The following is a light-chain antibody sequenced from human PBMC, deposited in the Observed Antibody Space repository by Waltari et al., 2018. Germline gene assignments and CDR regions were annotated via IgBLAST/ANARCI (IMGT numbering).Light chain of an antibody. CDR2: EDS. Sequence: SYVLTQPPSVSVAPGKTARITCGGNNIGSKSVHWYQQKPGQAPVLVVYEDSDRPAGIPVRLSGANSGNTATLTISRVEAGDEADYYCQVWDSSSDHVVFGGGTKLTVL. J-gene: IGLJ2*01. CDR1: NIGSKS. V-gene: IGLV3-21*03. CDR3: QVWDSSSDHVV.